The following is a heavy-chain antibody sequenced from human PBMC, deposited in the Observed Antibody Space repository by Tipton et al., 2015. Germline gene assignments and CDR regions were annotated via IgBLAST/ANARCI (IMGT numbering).Heavy chain of an antibody. J-gene: IGHJ4*01. V-gene: IGHV4-31*03. CDR3: VRGGAYYED. Sequence: TLSLTCTVSGDSVSSSSYYWSWVRQHPGKGLEWMAYFSDTGSTYYNPSLESRVTISEDTSKTQISLNVTSVTAADTAVYFCVRGGAYYEDWGHGTLVTVSS. CDR2: FSDTGST. CDR1: GDSVSSSSYY. D-gene: IGHD3-22*01.